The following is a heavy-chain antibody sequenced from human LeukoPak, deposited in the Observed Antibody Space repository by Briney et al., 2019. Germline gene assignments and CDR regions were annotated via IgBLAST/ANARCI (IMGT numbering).Heavy chain of an antibody. J-gene: IGHJ5*02. Sequence: PSETLSLTCTVSGGSFSSYYWSWIRQPAGKGLEWIGRIYTSGSTNYNPSLKSRVTMSVDTSKNQFSLKLSSVTAADTAVYYCARGEEGIFGVVTNWFDPWGQGTLVTVSS. CDR3: ARGEEGIFGVVTNWFDP. CDR1: GGSFSSYY. CDR2: IYTSGST. D-gene: IGHD3-3*01. V-gene: IGHV4-4*07.